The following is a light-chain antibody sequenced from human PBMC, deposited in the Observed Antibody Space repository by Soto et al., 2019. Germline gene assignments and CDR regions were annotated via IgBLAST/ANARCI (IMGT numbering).Light chain of an antibody. CDR1: SSDVGAYNY. J-gene: IGLJ1*01. CDR2: EVS. V-gene: IGLV2-14*01. Sequence: QSFLAQPASVSGSPGQSITISCTGTSSDVGAYNYVSWFQQHPGKAPTLIISEVSNRPSGVSNRFSGSTSVNSASLTISGLQADDEADYYCCLYIGATTYVFGTGTKVTVL. CDR3: CLYIGATTYV.